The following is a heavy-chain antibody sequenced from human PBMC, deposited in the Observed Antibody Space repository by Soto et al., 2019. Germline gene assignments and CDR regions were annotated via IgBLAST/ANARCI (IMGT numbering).Heavy chain of an antibody. CDR1: GGSISSYY. CDR3: ARRYGASFDY. J-gene: IGHJ4*02. V-gene: IGHV4-59*01. D-gene: IGHD4-17*01. CDR2: IYYSGST. Sequence: SETLSLTCTVSGGSISSYYWSWIRQPPGKGLEWIGYIYYSGSTNYNPSLKSRVTISVDTSKSQFSLKLSSVTAADTAVYYCARRYGASFDYWGQGTLVTVTS.